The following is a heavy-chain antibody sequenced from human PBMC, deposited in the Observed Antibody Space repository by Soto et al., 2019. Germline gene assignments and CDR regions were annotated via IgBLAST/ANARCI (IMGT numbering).Heavy chain of an antibody. Sequence: QVQLVESGGGVVQPGRSLRLSCAASGFTFSRCTMHWVRQTPGTGLEWVAVISADGSKKYYADSVKGRFTISRDNSESTLYFEMNSLRAEDTAVYYCVRDGDRSGYGGYWGQGTLVTVSS. CDR3: VRDGDRSGYGGY. D-gene: IGHD3-22*01. CDR2: ISADGSKK. V-gene: IGHV3-30-3*01. CDR1: GFTFSRCT. J-gene: IGHJ4*02.